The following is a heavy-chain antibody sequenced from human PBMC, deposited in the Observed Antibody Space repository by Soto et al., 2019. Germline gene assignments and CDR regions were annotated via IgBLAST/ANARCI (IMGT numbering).Heavy chain of an antibody. J-gene: IGHJ4*02. CDR3: AKDGGITGSWDY. CDR1: GFTFSSYG. CDR2: ISDDGSNK. D-gene: IGHD1-20*01. V-gene: IGHV3-30*18. Sequence: QVQLVESGGGVVQPGRSLRLSCAASGFTFSSYGMHWFRQAPGKGLEWVAVISDDGSNKYYADSVKGRFTISSENYKNSPDQQMNSLRGGDTAVYYCAKDGGITGSWDYWGQGTLVTVSS.